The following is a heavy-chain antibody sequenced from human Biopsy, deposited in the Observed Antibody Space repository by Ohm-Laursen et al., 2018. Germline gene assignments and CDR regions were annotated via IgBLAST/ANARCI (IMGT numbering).Heavy chain of an antibody. CDR3: ARDGVGSYHDY. CDR1: GFTFSDYY. D-gene: IGHD3-16*02. CDR2: VSGSGTTI. Sequence: SLPLSCSASGFTFSDYYMSWIRQAPGKGLEWLSYVSGSGTTIFYADSVKGRFTVSRDNAKNSLYLQMNSLTVEDTAVYYCARDGVGSYHDYWGQGTLVTASS. V-gene: IGHV3-11*01. J-gene: IGHJ4*02.